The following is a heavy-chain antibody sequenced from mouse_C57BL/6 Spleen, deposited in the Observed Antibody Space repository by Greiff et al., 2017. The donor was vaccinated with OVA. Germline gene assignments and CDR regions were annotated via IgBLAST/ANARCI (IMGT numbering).Heavy chain of an antibody. J-gene: IGHJ3*01. CDR1: GFTFSDYG. D-gene: IGHD1-1*01. CDR3: ARQGANYGGFAY. V-gene: IGHV5-17*01. Sequence: EVKLMESGGGLVKPGGSLKLSCAASGFTFSDYGMHWVRQAPEKGLEWVAYISSGSSTIYYADTVKGRFTISRDNAKNNLFLQMTSLRSEDTAMYYCARQGANYGGFAYWGQGTLVTVSA. CDR2: ISSGSSTI.